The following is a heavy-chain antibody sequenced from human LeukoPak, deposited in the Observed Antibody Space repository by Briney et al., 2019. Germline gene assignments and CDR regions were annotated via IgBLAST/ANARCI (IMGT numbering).Heavy chain of an antibody. CDR2: INHSGST. J-gene: IGHJ2*01. CDR3: ARGGDYGDYGGYFDL. CDR1: GGSFSGYY. D-gene: IGHD4-17*01. Sequence: SETLSLTCAVYGGSFSGYYWSWIRQPPGKGLEWIGEINHSGSTNYNPSLKGRVTISVDTSKNQFSLKLSSVTTADTAVYYCARGGDYGDYGGYFDLWGRGTLVTVSS. V-gene: IGHV4-34*01.